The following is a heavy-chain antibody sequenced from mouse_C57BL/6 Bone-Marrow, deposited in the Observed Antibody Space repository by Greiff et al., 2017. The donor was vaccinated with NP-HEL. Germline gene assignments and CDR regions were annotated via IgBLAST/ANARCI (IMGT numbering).Heavy chain of an antibody. V-gene: IGHV1-63*01. J-gene: IGHJ4*01. CDR3: ARGGITYAMDY. Sequence: QVQLQQSGAELVRPGTSVKMSCKASGYTFTNYWIGWAKQRPGHGLEWIGAIYPGGGYTNYNEKFKGKATLTADKSSSTAYMQFSSLTSEDSAVYYGARGGITYAMDYWGQGTSVTVSS. CDR2: IYPGGGYT. CDR1: GYTFTNYW.